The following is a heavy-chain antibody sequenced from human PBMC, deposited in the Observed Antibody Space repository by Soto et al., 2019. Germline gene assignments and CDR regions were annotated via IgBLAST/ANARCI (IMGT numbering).Heavy chain of an antibody. J-gene: IGHJ4*02. CDR3: ARDPASFGYNYGGFLDC. D-gene: IGHD3-22*01. CDR1: GDSVSSNSAA. CDR2: TYYRSKWYV. V-gene: IGHV6-1*01. Sequence: SPTLSLTCAISGDSVSSNSAAWNWIRQSPSRGLEWLGRTYYRSKWYVDYAVSVKSRISINPDTSKNQFSLQLGSVTPEDTAVYYCARDPASFGYNYGGFLDCWGQGTLVTVSS.